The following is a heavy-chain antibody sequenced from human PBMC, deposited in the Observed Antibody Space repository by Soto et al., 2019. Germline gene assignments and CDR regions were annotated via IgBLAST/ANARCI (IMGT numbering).Heavy chain of an antibody. CDR1: GGSISSYY. J-gene: IGHJ3*02. D-gene: IGHD1-1*01. Sequence: QVQLQESGPGLAKPSETLSLTCTVSGGSISSYYWSWIRQPPGKGLEWIGYIYYSGSTNYNPSLKSRVTISVDTSKNQFSLKLSSVTAADTAVYYCAREIANDGAFDIWGQGTMVTVSS. V-gene: IGHV4-59*01. CDR3: AREIANDGAFDI. CDR2: IYYSGST.